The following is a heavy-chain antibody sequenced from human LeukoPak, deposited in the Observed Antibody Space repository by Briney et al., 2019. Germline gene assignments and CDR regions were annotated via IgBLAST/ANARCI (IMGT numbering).Heavy chain of an antibody. Sequence: ASVKVSCKASGYTXTSYGISWVRQAPGQGLEWMGWISAYNGNTNYAQKLQGRVTMTTDTSTSTAYMELRSLRSDDTAVYYCARDISTYYYDSSGSYWGQGTLVTVSS. CDR3: ARDISTYYYDSSGSY. J-gene: IGHJ4*02. D-gene: IGHD3-22*01. V-gene: IGHV1-18*01. CDR1: GYTXTSYG. CDR2: ISAYNGNT.